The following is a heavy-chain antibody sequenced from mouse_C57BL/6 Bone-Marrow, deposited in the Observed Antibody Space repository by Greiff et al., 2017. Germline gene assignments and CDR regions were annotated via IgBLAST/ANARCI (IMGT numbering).Heavy chain of an antibody. CDR1: GFTFSNYW. Sequence: EVKLEESGGGLVQPGGSMKLSCVASGFTFSNYWMNWVRQSPEQGLEWVAQISLKSDNYATHYAVSVKGRLTISRDDFKSSVYLKMNNLRAEDTGIYYCTAPVYGSLPRFAYWGQGTLVTVSA. D-gene: IGHD1-1*01. V-gene: IGHV6-3*01. CDR3: TAPVYGSLPRFAY. CDR2: ISLKSDNYAT. J-gene: IGHJ3*01.